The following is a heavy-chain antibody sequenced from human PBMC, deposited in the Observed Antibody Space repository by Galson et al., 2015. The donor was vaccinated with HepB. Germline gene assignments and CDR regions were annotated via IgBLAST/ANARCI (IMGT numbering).Heavy chain of an antibody. D-gene: IGHD3-10*01. Sequence: SLRLSCATSGFIFNSYAMSWVRQAPGKGLEWVSGISDSGGITFYADSVKGRFTISRDNSKNTLYLQMNSLRAEDTAVYYCAKVRDRGMGTLYWYFDLWGRGTLVTVSS. CDR1: GFIFNSYA. CDR2: ISDSGGIT. J-gene: IGHJ2*01. CDR3: AKVRDRGMGTLYWYFDL. V-gene: IGHV3-23*01.